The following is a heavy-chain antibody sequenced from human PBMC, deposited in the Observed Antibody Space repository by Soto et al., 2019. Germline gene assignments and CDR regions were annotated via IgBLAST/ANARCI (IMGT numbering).Heavy chain of an antibody. CDR2: INHSGST. CDR1: GGSFSGYY. D-gene: IGHD4-17*01. CDR3: ALELYGDYWEYSY. V-gene: IGHV4-34*01. Sequence: QVQLQQWGAGLLKPSETLSLTCAVYGGSFSGYYWSWIRQRPGKGLEWIGEINHSGSTNYNQSLKCRVTISVDTSKNRFSLKLSSVTAADTAVYYCALELYGDYWEYSYWGQGTLVTVSS. J-gene: IGHJ4*02.